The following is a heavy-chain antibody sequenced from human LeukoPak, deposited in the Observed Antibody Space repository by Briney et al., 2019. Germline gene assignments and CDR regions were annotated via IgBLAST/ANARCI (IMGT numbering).Heavy chain of an antibody. D-gene: IGHD5-12*01. V-gene: IGHV1-46*01. Sequence: GSLRLSCAASGYTFTSYYMHWVRQAPGQGLEWMGIINPSGGSTSYAQKFQGRVTMTRDMSTSTVYMELSSLRSEDTAVYYCARGYSGYDFDYWGQGTLVTVSS. J-gene: IGHJ4*02. CDR3: ARGYSGYDFDY. CDR2: INPSGGST. CDR1: GYTFTSYY.